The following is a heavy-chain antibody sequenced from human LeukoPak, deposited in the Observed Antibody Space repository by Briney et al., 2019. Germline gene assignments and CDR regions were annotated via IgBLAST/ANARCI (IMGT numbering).Heavy chain of an antibody. CDR1: GGSISSGGYY. Sequence: SQTLSLTCTVSGGSISSGGYYWSWIRQPPGKGLEWIGYIYHSGSTYYNPSLKSRVTISVDRSKNQFSLKLSSVTAADTAVYYCARDPANRAEKERYCSGGSCWGQGTLVTVSS. D-gene: IGHD2-15*01. V-gene: IGHV4-30-2*01. J-gene: IGHJ4*02. CDR3: ARDPANRAEKERYCSGGSC. CDR2: IYHSGST.